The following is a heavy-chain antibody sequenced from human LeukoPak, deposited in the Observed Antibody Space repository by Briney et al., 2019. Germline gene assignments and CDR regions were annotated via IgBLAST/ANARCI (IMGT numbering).Heavy chain of an antibody. D-gene: IGHD6-19*01. V-gene: IGHV4-59*01. CDR3: ARDRASSGWYVRFDP. Sequence: SETLSLTCTVSGGSISSYYWSWIRQPPGKGLEWIGYIYYSGSTNYNPSLKSRVTISVDTSKNQFSLKLSSVTAADTAVYYCARDRASSGWYVRFDPWGREPWSPSPQ. J-gene: IGHJ5*02. CDR2: IYYSGST. CDR1: GGSISSYY.